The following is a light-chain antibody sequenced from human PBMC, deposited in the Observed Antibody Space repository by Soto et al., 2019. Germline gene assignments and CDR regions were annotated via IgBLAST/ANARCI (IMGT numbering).Light chain of an antibody. J-gene: IGKJ1*01. CDR2: GAS. V-gene: IGKV3-15*01. CDR1: QSVSSN. Sequence: IVMTQSPATLSVSPWERATLSCRASQSVSSNLAWYQQKPGQAPRLLLYGASTRATGIPARFSGSGSGTEFTLTISSLQSADFAVYYCQQYNNWPPVTFGQGTKVDIK. CDR3: QQYNNWPPVT.